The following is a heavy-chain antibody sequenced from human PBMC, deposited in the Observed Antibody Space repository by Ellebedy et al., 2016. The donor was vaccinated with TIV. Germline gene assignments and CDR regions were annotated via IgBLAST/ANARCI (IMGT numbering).Heavy chain of an antibody. J-gene: IGHJ4*02. V-gene: IGHV1-69*04. Sequence: AASVKVSCKASGGTFSNSAINWVRQAPGQGLEWMGRIIPILDITNYAQRFQGRVTITADKSTATAYMELASLTSDDTAVYYCTRWGGYSGTFQGPFDFWGQGTQVTVAS. CDR3: TRWGGYSGTFQGPFDF. CDR1: GGTFSNSA. CDR2: IIPILDIT. D-gene: IGHD1-26*01.